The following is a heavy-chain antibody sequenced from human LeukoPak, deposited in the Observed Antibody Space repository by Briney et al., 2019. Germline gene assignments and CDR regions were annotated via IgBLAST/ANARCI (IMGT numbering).Heavy chain of an antibody. V-gene: IGHV4-38-2*02. Sequence: PSETLSLTCTVSGYSISSGYYWGWIRQPPGKGLEWIGSIYHSGSTYYNPSLKSRVTISVDTSKSQFSLKLSSVTAADTAVYYCARGSGNDSSGYLDPFDYWGQGTLVTVSS. CDR3: ARGSGNDSSGYLDPFDY. CDR1: GYSISSGYY. D-gene: IGHD3-22*01. CDR2: IYHSGST. J-gene: IGHJ4*02.